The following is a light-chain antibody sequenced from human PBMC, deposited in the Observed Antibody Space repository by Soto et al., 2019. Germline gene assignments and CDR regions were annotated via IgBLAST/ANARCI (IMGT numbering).Light chain of an antibody. CDR1: QNVAGSY. CDR3: QQDGRSPLFS. Sequence: DIVLPQSPGTLSLSPRQRATLSCRASQNVAGSYLACYQQKPGQAPRLLIYGVSKRATGIPDRFSGSGSGADFTLNISRLGPDDFAVYYCQQDGRSPLFSFGPGTKVDVK. V-gene: IGKV3-20*01. J-gene: IGKJ3*01. CDR2: GVS.